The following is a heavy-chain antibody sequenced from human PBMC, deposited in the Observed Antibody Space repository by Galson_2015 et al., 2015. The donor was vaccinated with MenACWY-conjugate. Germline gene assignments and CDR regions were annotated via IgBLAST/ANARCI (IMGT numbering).Heavy chain of an antibody. V-gene: IGHV1-3*01. J-gene: IGHJ4*02. D-gene: IGHD2-2*01. CDR2: INAGNGNT. CDR3: SRSPKVVVPAAFFDS. CDR1: GYTFTTYS. Sequence: SVKVSCKASGYTFTTYSIHWVRQAPGQGLEWMGWINAGNGNTKYSQNFQGRVTITRDTSATTAYMELSSLRSEDTAVYYCSRSPKVVVPAAFFDSWGLGTLVTVSS.